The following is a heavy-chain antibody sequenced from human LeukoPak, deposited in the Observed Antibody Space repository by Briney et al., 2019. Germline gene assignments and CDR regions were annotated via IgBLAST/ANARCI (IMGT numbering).Heavy chain of an antibody. D-gene: IGHD3-10*01. CDR3: ARHGLGSYFNWFDP. CDR2: LYHSGST. V-gene: IGHV4-59*08. Sequence: PSETLSLTCTVSGGSISSYYWSWIRQPPGKGLEWIGYLYHSGSTNYNPSLKSRVTISVDTSKNQFSLKLSSVTAADTAVYYCARHGLGSYFNWFDPWGQGTLVTVSS. J-gene: IGHJ5*02. CDR1: GGSISSYY.